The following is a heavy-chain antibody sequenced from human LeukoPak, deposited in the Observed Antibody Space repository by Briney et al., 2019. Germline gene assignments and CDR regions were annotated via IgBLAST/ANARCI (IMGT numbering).Heavy chain of an antibody. V-gene: IGHV1-2*02. Sequence: ASVKVSCKASGGTFSSYEISWVRQAPGQGLEWMGWINPNSGGTNYAQKFQGRVTMTRDTSISTAYMELSRLRSDDTAVYYCARDLGIAVAGTDVWGKGTTVTISS. CDR1: GGTFSSYE. CDR3: ARDLGIAVAGTDV. CDR2: INPNSGGT. J-gene: IGHJ6*04. D-gene: IGHD6-19*01.